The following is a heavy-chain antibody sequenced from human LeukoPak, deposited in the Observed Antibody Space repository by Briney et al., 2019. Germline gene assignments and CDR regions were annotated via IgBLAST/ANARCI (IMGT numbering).Heavy chain of an antibody. CDR1: GGSISSYY. V-gene: IGHV4-59*08. Sequence: MPSETLSLTCTVSGGSISSYYWSWIRQPPGKGLEWIGDIYYSGGTNYNPSLKSRVTISVDTSMNQFSLKLSSVTAADTAVYYCARREYSSSHRPFDYWGQGTLVTVSS. J-gene: IGHJ4*02. CDR2: IYYSGGT. CDR3: ARREYSSSHRPFDY. D-gene: IGHD6-6*01.